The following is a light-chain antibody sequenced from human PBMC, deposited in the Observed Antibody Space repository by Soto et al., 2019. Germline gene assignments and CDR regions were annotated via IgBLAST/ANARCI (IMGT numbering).Light chain of an antibody. CDR1: SSNIGGNS. CDR2: DDN. Sequence: QSTLAEPPSVSSAPGQKVTISCCGSSSNIGGNSVSWYQQLPGTAPKLLIYDDNKRPSGIPDRFSGSKSGTSATLGITGFQTGDEADYYRGSWDSSLSAYVFGTGTKVTVL. V-gene: IGLV1-51*01. CDR3: GSWDSSLSAYV. J-gene: IGLJ1*01.